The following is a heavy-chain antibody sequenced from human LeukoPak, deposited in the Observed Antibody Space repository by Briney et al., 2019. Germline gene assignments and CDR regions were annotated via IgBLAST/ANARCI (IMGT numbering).Heavy chain of an antibody. D-gene: IGHD4-23*01. CDR1: GGSISSISSNNYH. CDR2: IYYSGST. J-gene: IGHJ6*02. Sequence: SETLSLTCIVSGGSISSISSNNYHWGWIRQPPGKGLEWIGSIYYSGSTYYNPSLKRRVTISVDTSKNQFSLKLSSVTAADTALYYCAREMGVVTAHGIDVWGRGTTVTVSS. V-gene: IGHV4-39*02. CDR3: AREMGVVTAHGIDV.